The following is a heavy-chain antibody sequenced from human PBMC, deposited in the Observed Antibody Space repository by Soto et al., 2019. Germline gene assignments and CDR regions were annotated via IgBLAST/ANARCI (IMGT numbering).Heavy chain of an antibody. CDR3: AIASSSSSAADY. D-gene: IGHD6-6*01. V-gene: IGHV4-31*03. CDR2: IYDSNSS. CDR1: GESISSVGYY. Sequence: QVQLQESGPGLVKASQTLSLICNVSGESISSVGYYWSWIRTHPGKGLEWIGYIYDSNSSYYNPSLKSRVTISMDTSMNHFAMNLSSVTAADTAVYYCAIASSSSSAADYWGQGTLVTVSS. J-gene: IGHJ4*02.